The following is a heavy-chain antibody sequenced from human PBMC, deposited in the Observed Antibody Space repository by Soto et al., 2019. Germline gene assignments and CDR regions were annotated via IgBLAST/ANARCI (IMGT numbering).Heavy chain of an antibody. V-gene: IGHV3-64*01. CDR1: GFTFSSYA. J-gene: IGHJ4*02. CDR3: ARGPGYYFDY. CDR2: ISSNGGST. Sequence: GGSPRLSCAASGFTFSSYAIPWVRQAPGKGLEYVSAISSNGGSTYYANSVKGRFTISRDNSKNTLYLQMGSLRAEDMAVYYCARGPGYYFDYWGQGNLVTVSS.